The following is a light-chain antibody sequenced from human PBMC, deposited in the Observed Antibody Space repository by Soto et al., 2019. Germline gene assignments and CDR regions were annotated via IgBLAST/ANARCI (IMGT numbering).Light chain of an antibody. CDR1: QSVSSNY. CDR2: GAS. CDR3: QQYGSSPWT. J-gene: IGKJ1*01. Sequence: EIVLTQSPGTLSSSPGERATLSCRASQSVSSNYLAWYQQKPGQAPKPLIYGASSRATGIPDRFSGSGAGTDFTLTISRLESEDFAVYYCQQYGSSPWTFGQGTKVDIK. V-gene: IGKV3-20*01.